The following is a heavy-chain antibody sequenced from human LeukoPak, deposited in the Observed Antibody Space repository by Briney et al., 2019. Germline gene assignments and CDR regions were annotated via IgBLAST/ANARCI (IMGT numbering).Heavy chain of an antibody. J-gene: IGHJ4*02. CDR3: ARDISACSTSCYGVDY. V-gene: IGHV3-21*01. Sequence: GGSPRLSCAASGFTFSSYSMNWVRQAPGKGLEWVSSISTSSSYIYYADSVKGRFTISRDNAKNSLYLQMNSLRADDTAVYYCARDISACSTSCYGVDYWGQGTLVTVSS. CDR2: ISTSSSYI. D-gene: IGHD2-2*01. CDR1: GFTFSSYS.